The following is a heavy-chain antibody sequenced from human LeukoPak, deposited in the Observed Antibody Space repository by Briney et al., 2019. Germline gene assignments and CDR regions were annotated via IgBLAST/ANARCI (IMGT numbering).Heavy chain of an antibody. V-gene: IGHV3-20*04. CDR3: ARATSSSGYYYYYMDV. CDR2: ITWNGGST. Sequence: GGSLRLSCAASGFTFDDYGMGWVRQAPGKGLEWVSGITWNGGSTGYAGSVKGRFTISRDNAKNSLYLQMNSLRDGDTALYYCARATSSSGYYYYYMDVWGKGTTVTVSS. CDR1: GFTFDDYG. D-gene: IGHD6-6*01. J-gene: IGHJ6*03.